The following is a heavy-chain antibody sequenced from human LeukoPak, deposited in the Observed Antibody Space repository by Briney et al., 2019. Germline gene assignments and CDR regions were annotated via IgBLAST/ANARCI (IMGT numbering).Heavy chain of an antibody. V-gene: IGHV1-2*02. J-gene: IGHJ4*02. D-gene: IGHD6-13*01. CDR1: GYTFIDFY. CDR2: TNPNIGST. CDR3: ARRVTAASGFDY. Sequence: ASVTVSCKASGYTFIDFYIHWVRQAPGQGPEWMGWTNPNIGSTNYAQKFQGRVTMTSDTSISTAYMDLNSLKSDDTAVYYCARRVTAASGFDYWGQGTLVTVSS.